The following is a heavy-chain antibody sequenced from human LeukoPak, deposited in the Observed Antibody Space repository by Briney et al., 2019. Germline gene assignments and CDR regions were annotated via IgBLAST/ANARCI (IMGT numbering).Heavy chain of an antibody. Sequence: PSETLSLTCTVSGGSISSSSYYWGWIRQPPGKGLEWIGSIYYSGSTYYNPSLKSRVTISVDTSKNQFSLKLSSVTAADTAVYYCARWVQAHYYYGMDVWGQGTTVTVSS. V-gene: IGHV4-39*07. CDR1: GGSISSSSYY. J-gene: IGHJ6*02. D-gene: IGHD4/OR15-4a*01. CDR2: IYYSGST. CDR3: ARWVQAHYYYGMDV.